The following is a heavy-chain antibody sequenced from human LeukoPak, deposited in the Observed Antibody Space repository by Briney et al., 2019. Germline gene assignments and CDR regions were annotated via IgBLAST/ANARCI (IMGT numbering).Heavy chain of an antibody. J-gene: IGHJ6*03. CDR1: GFTFSSYS. Sequence: GGSLRLSCAASGFTFSSYSMNWVRQAPGKGLEWVSYISSSGSTIYYADSVKGRFTISRDNAKNSLYLQMNSLRAEDTAVYYCATANGSGSYYYYYYYMDVWGKGTTVTISS. CDR2: ISSSGSTI. CDR3: ATANGSGSYYYYYYYMDV. V-gene: IGHV3-48*04. D-gene: IGHD3-10*01.